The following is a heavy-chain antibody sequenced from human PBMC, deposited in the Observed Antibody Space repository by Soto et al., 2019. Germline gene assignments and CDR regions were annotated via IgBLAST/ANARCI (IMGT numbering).Heavy chain of an antibody. Sequence: QVQLVEPGGGVVQPGRSLRLSCAASGFTFSSYAMHWVRQAPGKGLEWVAVISYDGSNKYYEDSVKGRFTISRDNSKNTLYLQMTSLSGEETDVYYCARDRGLLFGVDPHRDYYYCCGMDVWGQGTTVTVSS. CDR1: GFTFSSYA. D-gene: IGHD3-3*01. V-gene: IGHV3-30-3*01. CDR3: ARDRGLLFGVDPHRDYYYCCGMDV. CDR2: ISYDGSNK. J-gene: IGHJ6*02.